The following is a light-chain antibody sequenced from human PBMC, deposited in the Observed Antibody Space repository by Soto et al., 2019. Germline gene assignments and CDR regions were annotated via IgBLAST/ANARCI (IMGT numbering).Light chain of an antibody. CDR3: QQYGNSPMYT. Sequence: EIVLTQSPGTLSLSPGERATLSCRASQSIRSNYLAWYQQRPGQAPRLLIYAASVSVTGIPDRFSGSASGTDFTLTITRLEPEDFAVYYCQQYGNSPMYTFGQGTKLEIK. CDR2: AAS. J-gene: IGKJ2*01. V-gene: IGKV3-20*01. CDR1: QSIRSNY.